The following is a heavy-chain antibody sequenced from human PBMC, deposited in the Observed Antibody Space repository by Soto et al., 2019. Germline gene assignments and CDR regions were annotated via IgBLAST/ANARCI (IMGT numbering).Heavy chain of an antibody. J-gene: IGHJ4*02. CDR1: GGSFSGYY. D-gene: IGHD2-8*01. V-gene: IGHV4-34*01. CDR2: INHSGST. CDR3: ARAGRMVYAIRVFDY. Sequence: PSETLSLTCAVYGGSFSGYYWSWIRQPPGKGLEWIGEINHSGSTNYNPSLKSRVTISVDTSKNQFSLKLSSVTAADTAVYYCARAGRMVYAIRVFDYWGQGTLVTVSS.